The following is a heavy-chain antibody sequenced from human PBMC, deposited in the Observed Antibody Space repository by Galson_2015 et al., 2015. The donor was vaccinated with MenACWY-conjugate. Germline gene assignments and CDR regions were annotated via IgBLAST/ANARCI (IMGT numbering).Heavy chain of an antibody. D-gene: IGHD1-26*01. CDR3: ARHPPGGRGMGV. CDR2: IDPVNSNI. J-gene: IGHJ6*02. V-gene: IGHV5-51*01. CDR1: GSSFTNYW. Sequence: QSGAEVKKPGESLQISCTASGSSFTNYWIAWVRQMPGKGLEWVGLIDPVNSNIRYSPSFQGQVTISADESISTAYLQWSSLKASDTATYYCARHPPGGRGMGVWGRGTTVTVSS.